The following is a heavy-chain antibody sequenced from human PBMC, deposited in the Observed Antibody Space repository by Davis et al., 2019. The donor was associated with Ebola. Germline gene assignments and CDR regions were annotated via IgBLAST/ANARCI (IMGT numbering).Heavy chain of an antibody. J-gene: IGHJ5*01. D-gene: IGHD4-17*01. CDR1: GGSFTDYF. CDR2: ISHHNGDT. V-gene: IGHV4-34*01. Sequence: MPSETLSLTCAVYGGSFTDYFWSWIRQPPGKGLEWIGEISHHNGDTNYNPSLRSRVAISVDSSKNQFSLEISSVTAADTATYYCARTTKTNIEDSGLGYNSFDSWGQGVLVSVSS. CDR3: ARTTKTNIEDSGLGYNSFDS.